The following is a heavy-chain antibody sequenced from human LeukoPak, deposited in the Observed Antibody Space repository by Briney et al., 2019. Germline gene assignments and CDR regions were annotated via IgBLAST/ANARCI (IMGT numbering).Heavy chain of an antibody. D-gene: IGHD2-2*01. CDR2: ISSRATAI. CDR3: AREAYCSSTSCYPDY. J-gene: IGHJ4*02. CDR1: GFTFSSYE. Sequence: GGSLRLSCAASGFTFSSYEMNWVRQAPGKGLEWVSYISSRATAIYYADSVKGRFTISRDNAKNSLYLQMNSLRAEDTAVYYCAREAYCSSTSCYPDYWGQGTLVTVSS. V-gene: IGHV3-48*03.